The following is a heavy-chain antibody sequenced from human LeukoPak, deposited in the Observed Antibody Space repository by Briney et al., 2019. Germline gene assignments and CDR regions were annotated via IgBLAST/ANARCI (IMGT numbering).Heavy chain of an antibody. V-gene: IGHV3-48*04. CDR3: ARETSTAEYYFDY. Sequence: GGSLRLSCAVPGFSLKTYGMNWVRQAPGKGLEWIAQISSSGGAIYYADSVKGRFTISRDNAENSLYLQMNSLGAEDTAVYYCARETSTAEYYFDYWGRRTLVTVS. CDR1: GFSLKTYG. D-gene: IGHD4-11*01. CDR2: ISSSGGAI. J-gene: IGHJ4*02.